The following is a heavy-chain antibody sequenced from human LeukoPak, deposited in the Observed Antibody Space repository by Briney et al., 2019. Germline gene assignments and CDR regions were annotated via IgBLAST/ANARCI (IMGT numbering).Heavy chain of an antibody. Sequence: GGSLRLSCAASGFTFSDYYMSWIRQAPGKGLEWVSYISSSGSTIYYADSVKGRFTISRDNAKNSLYLQMNGLRAEDTAVYYCAREAIKTTYYDFWSGSPGYYGMDVWGQGTTVTVSS. V-gene: IGHV3-11*01. CDR3: AREAIKTTYYDFWSGSPGYYGMDV. CDR2: ISSSGSTI. J-gene: IGHJ6*02. D-gene: IGHD3-3*01. CDR1: GFTFSDYY.